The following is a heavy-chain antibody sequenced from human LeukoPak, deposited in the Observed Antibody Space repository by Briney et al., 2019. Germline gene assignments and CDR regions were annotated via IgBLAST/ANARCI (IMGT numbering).Heavy chain of an antibody. D-gene: IGHD3-22*01. CDR2: ISAYNGNT. CDR1: GYTFTSYG. Sequence: GASVKVSCKASGYTFTSYGISWVRQAPGQGLEWMGWISAYNGNTNYAQELQGRVTMTTDTSTSTAYMELRSLRSDDTAVYYCARFYDSSASYYYYMDVWGKGTTVTVSS. CDR3: ARFYDSSASYYYYMDV. J-gene: IGHJ6*03. V-gene: IGHV1-18*01.